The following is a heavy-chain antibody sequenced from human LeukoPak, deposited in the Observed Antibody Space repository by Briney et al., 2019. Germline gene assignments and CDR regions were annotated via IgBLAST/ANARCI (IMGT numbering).Heavy chain of an antibody. D-gene: IGHD3-10*01. CDR3: AKESSIMTS. CDR1: GFTFSTYS. Sequence: PGGSLRLSCAASGFTFSTYSMNWVRQAPGKRLDWVSYISSSSSTIYYADSVKGRFTISRDNSMNTLYLQMNSLRAEDTAVYYCAKESSIMTSWGQGTLVTVSS. CDR2: ISSSSSTI. V-gene: IGHV3-48*01. J-gene: IGHJ5*02.